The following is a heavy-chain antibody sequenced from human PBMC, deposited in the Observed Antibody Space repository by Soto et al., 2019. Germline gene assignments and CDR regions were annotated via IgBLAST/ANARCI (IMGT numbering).Heavy chain of an antibody. CDR1: GYTFTSYA. V-gene: IGHV1-3*05. D-gene: IGHD2-21*02. CDR3: AWSIVVVTALDY. J-gene: IGHJ4*02. CDR2: INAGNGNT. Sequence: QVQLVQSGAEEKKPGASVKVSCKASGYTFTSYAIHWVRQAPGQRLEWMGWINAGNGNTKYSQKFQGRVTITRNASASTAYMNLSSLRSEDTAVYYCAWSIVVVTALDYWCQGTLVTVSS.